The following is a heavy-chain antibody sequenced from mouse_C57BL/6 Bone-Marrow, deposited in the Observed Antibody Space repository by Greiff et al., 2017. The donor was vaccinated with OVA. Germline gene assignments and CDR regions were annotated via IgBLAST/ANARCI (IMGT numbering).Heavy chain of an antibody. CDR3: ARDGTGRGDY. D-gene: IGHD4-1*01. Sequence: VQLKQSGAELVRPGSSVKMSCKTSGYTFTSYGINWVKQRPGQGLEWIGYIYIGNGYTEYNEKFKGKATLTADTSSNTSYMQLSSLTSNVSAIDFCARDGTGRGDYWGQGTAVTVSS. V-gene: IGHV1-58*01. CDR2: IYIGNGYT. J-gene: IGHJ4*01. CDR1: GYTFTSYG.